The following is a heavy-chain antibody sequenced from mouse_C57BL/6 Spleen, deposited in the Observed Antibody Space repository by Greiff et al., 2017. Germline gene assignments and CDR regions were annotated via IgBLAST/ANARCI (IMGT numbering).Heavy chain of an antibody. CDR3: ARYYGSSYYAMDD. V-gene: IGHV1-64*01. CDR1: GYTFTSYW. CDR2: IHPDSGST. Sequence: VQLQQPGAELVKPGASVKLSCKASGYTFTSYWMHWVKQRPGQGLEWIGMIHPDSGSTNYNEKFKSKATLTVDKSSSTAYIQLSSLTSEDSAVYYCARYYGSSYYAMDDWGKGTSVTVAS. J-gene: IGHJ4*01. D-gene: IGHD1-1*01.